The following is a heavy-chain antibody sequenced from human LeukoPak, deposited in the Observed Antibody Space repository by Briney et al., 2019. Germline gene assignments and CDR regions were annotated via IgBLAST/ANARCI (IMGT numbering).Heavy chain of an antibody. CDR1: GASVSSVFYY. V-gene: IGHV4-61*01. D-gene: IGHD3-10*01. CDR3: AREFGGGMDV. J-gene: IGHJ6*02. Sequence: SETLSLTCTVSGASVSSVFYYWSWVRQHPGRGLEWIGYIYYSGSTNYNPSLKSRVTISVDTSKNQFSLKLSSVTAADTAVYYCAREFGGGMDVWGQGTTVTVSS. CDR2: IYYSGST.